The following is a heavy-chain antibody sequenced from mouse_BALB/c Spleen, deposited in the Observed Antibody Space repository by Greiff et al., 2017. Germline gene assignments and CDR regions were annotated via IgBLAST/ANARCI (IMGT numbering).Heavy chain of an antibody. CDR3: AREGGYGNYLDY. J-gene: IGHJ2*01. CDR1: GFSLTSYG. Sequence: QVQLQQPGPGLVAPSQSLSITCTVSGFSLTSYGVHWVRQPPGKGLEWLGVIWAGGSTNYNSALMSRLSISKDNSKSQVFLKMNSLQTDDTAMYYCAREGGYGNYLDYWGQGTTLTVSS. V-gene: IGHV2-9*02. CDR2: IWAGGST. D-gene: IGHD2-10*02.